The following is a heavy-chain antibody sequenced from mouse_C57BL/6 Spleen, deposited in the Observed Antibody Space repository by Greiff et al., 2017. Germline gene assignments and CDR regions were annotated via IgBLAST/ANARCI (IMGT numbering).Heavy chain of an antibody. D-gene: IGHD1-1*01. V-gene: IGHV5-9-1*02. CDR1: GFTFSSYA. J-gene: IGHJ4*01. CDR2: ISSGGDYI. CDR3: TRDGDYGTYAMDY. Sequence: EVMLVESGEGLVKPGGSLKLSCAASGFTFSSYAMSWVRQTPEKRLEWVAYISSGGDYIYYADTVKGRFTISRDNARNTLYLQMSSLKSEDTAMYYCTRDGDYGTYAMDYWGQGTSVTVSS.